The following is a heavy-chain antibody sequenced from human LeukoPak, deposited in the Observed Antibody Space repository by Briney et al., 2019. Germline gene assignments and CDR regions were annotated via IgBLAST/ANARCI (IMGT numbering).Heavy chain of an antibody. CDR3: ARDQGVRGLGGAPA. V-gene: IGHV3-48*03. Sequence: GGSLRLSCAASGFTFSSYEMNWVRQAPGKGLEWVSYISSSGSTIYYADSVKGRFTISRDNAKNSLYLQMNSLRAEDTAVYYCARDQGVRGLGGAPAWGQGTLVTVSS. CDR2: ISSSGSTI. D-gene: IGHD3-10*02. J-gene: IGHJ5*02. CDR1: GFTFSSYE.